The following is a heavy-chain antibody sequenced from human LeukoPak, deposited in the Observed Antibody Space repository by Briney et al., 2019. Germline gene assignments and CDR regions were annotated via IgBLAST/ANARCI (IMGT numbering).Heavy chain of an antibody. CDR1: AGSISSSSYY. V-gene: IGHV4-39*07. CDR2: IYYSGST. Sequence: SETLSLTCTVSAGSISSSSYYWGWIRQPPGKGLEWIGSIYYSGSTYYNPSLKSRVTISVDTSKNQFSLKLSSVTAADTAVYYCARETYDILTGSDTIFDYWGQGTLVTVSS. J-gene: IGHJ4*02. CDR3: ARETYDILTGSDTIFDY. D-gene: IGHD3-9*01.